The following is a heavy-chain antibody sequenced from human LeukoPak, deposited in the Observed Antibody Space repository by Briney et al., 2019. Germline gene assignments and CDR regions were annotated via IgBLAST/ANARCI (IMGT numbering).Heavy chain of an antibody. V-gene: IGHV4-39*07. CDR3: ARAGSIAVAGFDY. CDR1: GGSISISNYY. CDR2: IYYSGYT. J-gene: IGHJ4*02. D-gene: IGHD6-19*01. Sequence: SETLSLTCTVSGGSISISNYYWGWIRQPPGKGLEWIASIYYSGYTFYNPSLKSRVTISIDMSKNQFSLKLSSVTAADTAVYYCARAGSIAVAGFDYWGQGTLVTVSS.